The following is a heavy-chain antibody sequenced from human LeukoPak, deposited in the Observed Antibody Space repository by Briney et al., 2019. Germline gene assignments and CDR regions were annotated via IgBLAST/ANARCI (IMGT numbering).Heavy chain of an antibody. J-gene: IGHJ3*01. CDR1: GFSLSTSW. D-gene: IGHD5-12*01. CDR2: ISNDGSP. Sequence: AGGSLRLSCAASGFSLSTSWIHWVRQGPGKGLLWVARISNDGSPAYADSVKGRFTISRDNAENRLYLQMDSLRVEDTAVYSCARGDGYKRTYDVWGQGTMVTVSS. V-gene: IGHV3-74*03. CDR3: ARGDGYKRTYDV.